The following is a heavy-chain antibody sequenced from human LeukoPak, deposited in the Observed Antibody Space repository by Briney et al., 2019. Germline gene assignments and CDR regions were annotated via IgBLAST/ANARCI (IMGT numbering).Heavy chain of an antibody. V-gene: IGHV3-30*18. CDR3: AKESVRYYYYGMDV. CDR1: GFTISSYG. J-gene: IGHJ6*02. Sequence: GSLRLTCAASGFTISSYGMHWVRQAPGKGLEWVAVISYDGSNNYYADSVKGRFTISRDNYKNTLYLQMNSLRAEDTAVYYCAKESVRYYYYGMDVWGQGNTVTVSS. D-gene: IGHD6-6*01. CDR2: ISYDGSNN.